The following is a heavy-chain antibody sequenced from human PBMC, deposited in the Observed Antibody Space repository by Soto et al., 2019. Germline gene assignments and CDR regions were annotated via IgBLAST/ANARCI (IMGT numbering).Heavy chain of an antibody. J-gene: IGHJ6*02. CDR1: GGTFSSYA. D-gene: IGHD5-18*01. CDR3: ARSTAMATYYYSGMDV. Sequence: QVQLVQSGAEVKKPGSSVKVSCKASGGTFSSYAISWVRQAPGQGLEWMGGIIPIFGTANYAQKFQGSVTITADESKSTAYMELSSLRSEDTAVYYCARSTAMATYYYSGMDVWGQGTTVTVSS. CDR2: IIPIFGTA. V-gene: IGHV1-69*01.